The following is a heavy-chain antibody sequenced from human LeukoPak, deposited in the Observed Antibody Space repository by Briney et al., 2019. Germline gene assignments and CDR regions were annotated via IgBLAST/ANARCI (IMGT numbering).Heavy chain of an antibody. CDR2: IKQDGSEI. CDR3: ARDVKELICFGELLSGGLSDYYGMDV. Sequence: TGGSLRLSCAASGFTFSSYWMSCVRQAPGKGLEWVANIKQDGSEIKYGDAVKGRFTNSRDNAKNALYRQMNSLRAEDRADYYCARDVKELICFGELLSGGLSDYYGMDVWGQGTTVTVSS. V-gene: IGHV3-7*01. CDR1: GFTFSSYW. J-gene: IGHJ6*02. D-gene: IGHD3-10*01.